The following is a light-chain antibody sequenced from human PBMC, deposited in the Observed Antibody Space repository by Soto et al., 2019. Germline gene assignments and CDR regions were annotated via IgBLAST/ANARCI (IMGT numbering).Light chain of an antibody. CDR1: QGITTF. CDR3: QQYSTYPLP. V-gene: IGKV1-5*01. CDR2: DAS. J-gene: IGKJ4*01. Sequence: DIQITQSPSTLSASIGDRVTITCRASQGITTFLAWYQQKPGKAPQILIYDASKLEPGVPSRVSGGVSGIEFTLTISSLQRDDFAPYYCQQYSTYPLPFGGGTKLDIK.